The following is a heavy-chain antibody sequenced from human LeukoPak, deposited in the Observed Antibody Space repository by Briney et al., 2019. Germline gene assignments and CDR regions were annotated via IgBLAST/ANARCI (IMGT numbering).Heavy chain of an antibody. J-gene: IGHJ3*02. CDR1: GGSISSYY. CDR3: ARDRRNSGSYFDAFDI. Sequence: SETLSLTCTVSGGSISSYYWSWIRQPPGKGLEWIGYIYYSGSTNYNPSLKSRVTISVDASKNQFSLKLSSVTAADTAVYYCARDRRNSGSYFDAFDIWGQGTMVTVSS. V-gene: IGHV4-59*01. D-gene: IGHD1-26*01. CDR2: IYYSGST.